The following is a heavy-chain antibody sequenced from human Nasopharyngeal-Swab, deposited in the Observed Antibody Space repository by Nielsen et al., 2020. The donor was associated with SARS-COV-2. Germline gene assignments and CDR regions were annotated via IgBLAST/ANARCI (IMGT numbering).Heavy chain of an antibody. J-gene: IGHJ4*02. Sequence: SETLSLTFVVSGASISSRNNYWGWIRQSPGKGLAWIGTIFSSGSTYNPSLKSRVTMSVDTSKNQFSLKLTSVTAADTAVYYCARDESGDYLGLPFDHWGRGTLVTVSS. D-gene: IGHD4-17*01. V-gene: IGHV4-39*07. CDR1: GASISSRNNY. CDR3: ARDESGDYLGLPFDH. CDR2: IFSSGST.